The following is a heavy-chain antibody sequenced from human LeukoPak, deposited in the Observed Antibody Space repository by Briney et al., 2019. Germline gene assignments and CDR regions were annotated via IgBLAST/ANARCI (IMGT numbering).Heavy chain of an antibody. CDR2: ISYDGSNK. D-gene: IGHD3-9*01. J-gene: IGHJ4*02. CDR1: GFTFSSYG. V-gene: IGHV3-30*03. Sequence: PGGSLRLSCAASGFTFSSYGMHWVRQAPGKGLEWVAVISYDGSNKYYADSVKGRFTISRDNSKNTLYLQMNSLRAEDMAVYYCARGDILTGYYFDYWGQGTLVTVSS. CDR3: ARGDILTGYYFDY.